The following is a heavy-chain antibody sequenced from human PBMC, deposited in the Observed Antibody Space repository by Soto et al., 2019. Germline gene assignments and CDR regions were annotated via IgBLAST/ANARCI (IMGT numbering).Heavy chain of an antibody. D-gene: IGHD6-19*01. V-gene: IGHV1-2*02. CDR2: INPNNGVT. CDR1: GSTFTDDY. CDR3: ARGALTVALWFDP. Sequence: ASVKVSCKAAGSTFTDDYMYWVRQAPGQGLERMGWINPNNGVTNYAQKFQGRVTMTRDTSISTAYMDLSRLRSDDTALYYCARGALTVALWFDPWGQGTQVTVSS. J-gene: IGHJ5*02.